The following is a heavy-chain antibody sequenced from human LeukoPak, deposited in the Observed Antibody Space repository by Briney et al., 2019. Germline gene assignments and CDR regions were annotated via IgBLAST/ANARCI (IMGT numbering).Heavy chain of an antibody. J-gene: IGHJ4*02. D-gene: IGHD3/OR15-3a*01. CDR1: GFIFNTYE. V-gene: IGHV3-48*03. CDR3: ASGLVIDY. Sequence: GGSLRLSCTTSGFIFNTYEFNWVRQAPGRGLEWVSHIGTGGSPIYYADSVKGRFTISRDDSRQSLYLQMDSLRVEDTAVYYCASGLVIDYWGQGTLVTVSS. CDR2: IGTGGSPI.